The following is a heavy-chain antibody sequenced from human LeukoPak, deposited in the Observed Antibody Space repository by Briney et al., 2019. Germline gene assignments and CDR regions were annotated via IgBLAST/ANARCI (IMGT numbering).Heavy chain of an antibody. D-gene: IGHD3-22*01. CDR2: IIPIFGTA. J-gene: IGHJ4*02. CDR3: ATGVSTYYYDSSGYYPDY. CDR1: GGTFSSYA. Sequence: SMKVSCKASGGTFSSYAISWVRQAPGQGLEWMGGIIPIFGTANYAQKFQGRVTITADESTSTAYMELSSLRSEDTAVYYCATGVSTYYYDSSGYYPDYWGQGTLVTVSS. V-gene: IGHV1-69*13.